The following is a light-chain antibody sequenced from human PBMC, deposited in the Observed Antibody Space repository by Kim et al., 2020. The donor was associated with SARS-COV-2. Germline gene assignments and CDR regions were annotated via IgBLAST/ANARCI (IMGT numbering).Light chain of an antibody. CDR2: DAS. J-gene: IGKJ5*01. V-gene: IGKV3-11*01. Sequence: SLSPGERATLSCRASQSVSSYLAWYQQKPGQAPRLLIYDASNRATGIPARFSGSGSGTDLTLTISSLEPEDFAVYYCQQRSNWITFGQGTRLEIK. CDR3: QQRSNWIT. CDR1: QSVSSY.